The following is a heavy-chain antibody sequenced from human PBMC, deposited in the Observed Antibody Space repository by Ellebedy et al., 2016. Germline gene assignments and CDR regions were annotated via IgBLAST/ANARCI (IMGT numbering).Heavy chain of an antibody. CDR1: GYTLTELS. V-gene: IGHV1-24*01. J-gene: IGHJ4*02. D-gene: IGHD2-2*01. CDR2: FDPEDGET. CDR3: ATAFGQVDIVVVPAAIEYYFDY. Sequence: ASVKVSCKVSGYTLTELSMHWVRQAPGKGLEWMGGFDPEDGETIYAQKFQRRVTMTEDTSTDTAYMELSSLRSEDTAVYYCATAFGQVDIVVVPAAIEYYFDYWGQGTLVTVSS.